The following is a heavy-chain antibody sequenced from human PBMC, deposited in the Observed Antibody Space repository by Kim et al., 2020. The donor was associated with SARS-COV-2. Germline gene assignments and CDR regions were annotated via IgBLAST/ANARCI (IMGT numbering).Heavy chain of an antibody. D-gene: IGHD5-12*01. CDR1: GGSISSYY. Sequence: SETLSLTCTVSGGSISSYYWSWIRQPPGKGLEWIGYIYYSGSTNYNPSLKSRVTISVDTSKNQFSLKLSSVTAADTAVYYCARVARWLQLAYFDYWGQGTLVTVSS. CDR2: IYYSGST. V-gene: IGHV4-59*01. J-gene: IGHJ4*02. CDR3: ARVARWLQLAYFDY.